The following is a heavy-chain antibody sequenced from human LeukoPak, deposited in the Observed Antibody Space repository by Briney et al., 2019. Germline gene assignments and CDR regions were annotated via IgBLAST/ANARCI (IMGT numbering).Heavy chain of an antibody. CDR3: ARGGYYYGSGSYYT. CDR1: GFTFSSYW. D-gene: IGHD3-10*01. CDR2: IKQDGSEK. Sequence: GGSLRLSCAASGFTFSSYWMSWVRQAPGRGLEWVANIKQDGSEKYYVDSVKGRFTISRDNAKNSLYLQMNSLRAEDTAVYYCARGGYYYGSGSYYTWGQGTLVTVSS. V-gene: IGHV3-7*01. J-gene: IGHJ4*02.